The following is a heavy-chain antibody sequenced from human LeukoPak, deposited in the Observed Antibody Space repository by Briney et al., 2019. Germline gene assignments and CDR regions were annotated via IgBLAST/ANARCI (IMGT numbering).Heavy chain of an antibody. CDR3: ARGHQLNDYYMDV. D-gene: IGHD2-2*01. Sequence: ASVKVSFEASGYSFTSYDMKWGRTGPGQGLEWMGWMNLHNGNTGYSQRFQGRVTMTRNTSLSTAYLELSSLRPEDTAVYYCARGHQLNDYYMDVWGKGTTVTVSS. J-gene: IGHJ6*03. CDR1: GYSFTSYD. V-gene: IGHV1-8*01. CDR2: MNLHNGNT.